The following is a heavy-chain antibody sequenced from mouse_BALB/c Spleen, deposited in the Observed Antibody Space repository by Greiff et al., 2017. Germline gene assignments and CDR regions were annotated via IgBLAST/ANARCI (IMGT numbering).Heavy chain of an antibody. J-gene: IGHJ2*01. D-gene: IGHD1-1*01. Sequence: VKLMESGAELVRPGTSVKISCKASGYTFTNYWLGWVKQRPGHGLEWIGDIYPGGGYTNYNEKFKGKATLTADTSSSTAYMQLSSLTSEDSAVYFCASKAHITTVFDYWGQGTTLTVSS. CDR1: GYTFTNYW. CDR2: IYPGGGYT. CDR3: ASKAHITTVFDY. V-gene: IGHV1-63*02.